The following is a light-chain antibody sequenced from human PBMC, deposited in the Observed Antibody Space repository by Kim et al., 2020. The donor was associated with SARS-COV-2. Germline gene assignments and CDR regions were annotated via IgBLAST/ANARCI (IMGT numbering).Light chain of an antibody. CDR3: QQLTTWLT. CDR1: KSVGSY. V-gene: IGKV3-11*01. CDR2: DAS. J-gene: IGKJ4*01. Sequence: LSLSPGERATLSCRASKSVGSYLAWYQQKPGQAPRLIMYDASSRAPGIPARFSGSGSVTDFTLTIYSLEPEDAAVYYCQQLTTWLTFGGGTRVEI.